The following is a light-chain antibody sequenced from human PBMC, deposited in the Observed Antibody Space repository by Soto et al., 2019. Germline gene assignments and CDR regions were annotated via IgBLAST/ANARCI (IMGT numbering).Light chain of an antibody. Sequence: EIVLTQSPGTLSLSPGERATLSCRAGQSVNSNYLAWYQQRPGQAPRLLIYAASNRVTGIPDRFSGSGSGTDFTHTISRLEPEDFAVYYCQQYGSSVRTFGQGTKVELK. CDR1: QSVNSNY. J-gene: IGKJ1*01. CDR2: AAS. CDR3: QQYGSSVRT. V-gene: IGKV3-20*01.